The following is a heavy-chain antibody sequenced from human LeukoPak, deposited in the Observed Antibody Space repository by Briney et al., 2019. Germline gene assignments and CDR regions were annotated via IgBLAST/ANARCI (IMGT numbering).Heavy chain of an antibody. V-gene: IGHV3-30*18. J-gene: IGHJ4*02. CDR3: AKDLIAVAGIDY. D-gene: IGHD6-19*01. CDR1: APTFSSFG. CDR2: ILYDGSNK. Sequence: PGGSLRLSCAASAPTFSSFGMHWVRQAPGGGLEWEAVILYDGSNKFYADSVKCRFTISRENSKHTLYLQMNSLKPEDTALYYCAKDLIAVAGIDYWGQGTLVTVSS.